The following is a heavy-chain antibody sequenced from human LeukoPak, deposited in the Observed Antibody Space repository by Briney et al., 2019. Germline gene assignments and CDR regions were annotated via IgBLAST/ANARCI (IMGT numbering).Heavy chain of an antibody. Sequence: GGSLRLSCAASGFSLSAYWMTWVRQAPGKGLEWVSSITPGSSYIYYADSVKGRFTISRDNAKDSLYLQMNSLRAEDTAVYYCARGDFESGTYNDAFDIWGQGTMVTVS. J-gene: IGHJ3*02. CDR2: ITPGSSYI. V-gene: IGHV3-21*01. CDR1: GFSLSAYW. D-gene: IGHD1-26*01. CDR3: ARGDFESGTYNDAFDI.